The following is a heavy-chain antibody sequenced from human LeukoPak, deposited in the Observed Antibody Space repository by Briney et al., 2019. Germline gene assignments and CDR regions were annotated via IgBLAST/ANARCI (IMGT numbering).Heavy chain of an antibody. CDR3: TRVGYIDEGIDY. V-gene: IGHV3-7*04. CDR1: GFPFNSYW. D-gene: IGHD5-24*01. CDR2: IKQDGSKK. Sequence: GSLSLSCVASGFPFNSYWMTWGRQAPGKGLGWVANIKQDGSKKSYVDSVKGRFTISRDNAKNSLYLQMNSLRAEDTAIYYCTRVGYIDEGIDYWGQGTLVTVSS. J-gene: IGHJ4*02.